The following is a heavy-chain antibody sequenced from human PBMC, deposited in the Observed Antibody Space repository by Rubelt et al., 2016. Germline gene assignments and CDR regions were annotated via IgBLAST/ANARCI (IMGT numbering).Heavy chain of an antibody. Sequence: VQLGQSGAKVKKPGASLRVSCKASGSTLTGSYMHWVRQAPGQGLNWMRWINPNRGGTNYAKKFEGRVTMTRDTSVSPAYRELSRLTSDDTAVYYCARGNSGYDYGLDYWGQGTLVTVSS. V-gene: IGHV1-2*02. CDR2: INPNRGGT. CDR3: ARGNSGYDYGLDY. CDR1: GSTLTGSY. J-gene: IGHJ4*02. D-gene: IGHD5-12*01.